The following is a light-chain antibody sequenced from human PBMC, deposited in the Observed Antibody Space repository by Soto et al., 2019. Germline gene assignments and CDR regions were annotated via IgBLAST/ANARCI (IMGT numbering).Light chain of an antibody. Sequence: EIFLTQSPGALPLSPGEGATLSCRASQSVGGTFLAWYQQKGGQAPRLLIHGASNRATGIPDRFSGSGSGTDFTLTISRLEPEDFAGYYCQQYGGSPRTFGQGTKVDVK. V-gene: IGKV3-20*01. CDR2: GAS. J-gene: IGKJ1*01. CDR3: QQYGGSPRT. CDR1: QSVGGTF.